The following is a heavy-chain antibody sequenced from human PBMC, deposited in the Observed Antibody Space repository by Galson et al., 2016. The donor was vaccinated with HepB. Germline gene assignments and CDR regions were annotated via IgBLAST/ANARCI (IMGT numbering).Heavy chain of an antibody. Sequence: SVKVSCKASAYTFTGYYFHWVRQAPGQGLEWMGWINPDSGATKYEQKFQGRVTVTRDTSISTAYMVLRRLRSDDTAVYFCAREIPGRTSGAYWGQGTLVTVSS. V-gene: IGHV1-2*02. CDR3: AREIPGRTSGAY. CDR1: AYTFTGYY. D-gene: IGHD1-1*01. J-gene: IGHJ4*02. CDR2: INPDSGAT.